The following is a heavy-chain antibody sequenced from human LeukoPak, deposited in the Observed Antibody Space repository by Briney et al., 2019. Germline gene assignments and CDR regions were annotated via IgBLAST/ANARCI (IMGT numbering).Heavy chain of an antibody. J-gene: IGHJ4*02. CDR2: ISSSGSTI. CDR1: GFTFSDYY. Sequence: GGSLRLSCAASGFTFSDYYMSWIRQAPGKGLEWVSYISSSGSTIYYADSVKGRFTISRDNAKNSLYLQMNSLRAEDTAVYYCARDAYINYARSRAFDYWGQGTLVTVSS. V-gene: IGHV3-11*04. D-gene: IGHD4-11*01. CDR3: ARDAYINYARSRAFDY.